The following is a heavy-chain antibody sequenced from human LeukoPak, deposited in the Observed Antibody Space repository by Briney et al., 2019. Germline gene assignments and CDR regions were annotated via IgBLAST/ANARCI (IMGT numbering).Heavy chain of an antibody. J-gene: IGHJ4*02. CDR3: ARDAWVGDPLDY. Sequence: GGSLRLSCAASGFTFSNYWMHWVRQAPDKGLMWVSRIRTDGDTSYADSVRGRFTISRDNSKNTLYLQMNSLRAEDTAVYYCARDAWVGDPLDYWGQGTLVTVSS. CDR2: IRTDGDT. D-gene: IGHD4-17*01. CDR1: GFTFSNYW. V-gene: IGHV3-74*01.